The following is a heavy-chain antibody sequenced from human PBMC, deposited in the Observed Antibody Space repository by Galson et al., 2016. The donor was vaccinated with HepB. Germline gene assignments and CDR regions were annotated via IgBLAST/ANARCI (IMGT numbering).Heavy chain of an antibody. CDR3: ACGQWGPRLFDH. CDR1: GFPLSTTGVA. D-gene: IGHD1-26*01. J-gene: IGHJ4*02. CDR2: TFWAADK. Sequence: PALVKPTQTLTLTCSFSGFPLSTTGVAVGWFRQPPGKAPEWLALTFWAADKRYHPFLKTKPTITKDPPKNQVVLTMTNMAPVDTATYYCACGQWGPRLFDHWGQGTLVTVSS. V-gene: IGHV2-5*02.